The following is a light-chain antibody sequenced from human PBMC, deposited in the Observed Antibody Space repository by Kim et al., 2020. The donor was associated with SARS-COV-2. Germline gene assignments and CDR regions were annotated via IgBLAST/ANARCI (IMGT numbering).Light chain of an antibody. V-gene: IGKV2-30*01. CDR3: MQGIHPIN. CDR2: KVS. J-gene: IGKJ5*01. CDR1: QSLVYRDGNTY. Sequence: DVVMTQSPLSLPVTLGQPASISCRSSQSLVYRDGNTYLNWFQQRPGQSPRRLIYKVSNRDSGVPDRFSGSGSGTDFTLKISRVEAEEVGVHYCMQGIHPINFGQGTRLEI.